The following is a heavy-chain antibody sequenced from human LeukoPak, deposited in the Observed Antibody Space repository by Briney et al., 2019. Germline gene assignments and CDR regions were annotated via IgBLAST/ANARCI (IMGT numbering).Heavy chain of an antibody. CDR2: INPSGGST. D-gene: IGHD3-22*01. J-gene: IGHJ6*03. V-gene: IGHV1-46*01. Sequence: ASVKVSCKASGYTFTNYYMHWVRQAPGQGLEWMGIINPSGGSTNYAQKFQGRVTMTRDTSTSTVYMELSSLRSEDTAVYYCARSKSYYYDSSGYYFYYYYYMDVWGKGTTVTISS. CDR1: GYTFTNYY. CDR3: ARSKSYYYDSSGYYFYYYYYMDV.